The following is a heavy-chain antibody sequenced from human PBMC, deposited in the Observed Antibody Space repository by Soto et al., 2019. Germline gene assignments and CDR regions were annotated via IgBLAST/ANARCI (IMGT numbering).Heavy chain of an antibody. J-gene: IGHJ4*02. CDR2: LYFPGTT. CDR1: GGSISSYY. CDR3: ARMNYYYTCGYPFDF. D-gene: IGHD3-22*01. Sequence: QVQLQESGPGLVKPSETLSLTCTVSGGSISSYYWSWIRQPPGKGLEWIGYLYFPGTTNYNPSLKSRVSMTGDTSKNHFSLKPNSVTAADTAVYYCARMNYYYTCGYPFDFRGQGMMVTVPS. V-gene: IGHV4-59*01.